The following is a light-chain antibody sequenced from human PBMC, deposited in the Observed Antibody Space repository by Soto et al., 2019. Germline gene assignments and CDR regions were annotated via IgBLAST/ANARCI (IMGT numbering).Light chain of an antibody. CDR3: QYYGTARWT. J-gene: IGKJ1*01. CDR1: QSVSSNY. Sequence: ETILTQSPGTLSLSPGESATLSCRASQSVSSNYLAWFQQKPGQAPRLLIYASSSRATGIPDRFSGGGSGTDFTLTISRLAPEDFAVYYCQYYGTARWTFGQGTKVEI. V-gene: IGKV3-20*01. CDR2: ASS.